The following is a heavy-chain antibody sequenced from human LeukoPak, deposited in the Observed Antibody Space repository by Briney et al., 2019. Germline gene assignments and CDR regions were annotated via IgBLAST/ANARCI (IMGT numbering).Heavy chain of an antibody. Sequence: KPGGSRKLSCQPSEFPSISITINGSGRAQGRGLKGFPSISSDSNHIYYADSVKGRFTISRDNTKKSLFLQMNSLRAEDTAVYYCATYGANWGYYLDYWGQGTLVTVSS. CDR2: ISSDSNHI. CDR1: EFPSISIT. J-gene: IGHJ4*02. V-gene: IGHV3-21*01. D-gene: IGHD4-23*01. CDR3: ATYGANWGYYLDY.